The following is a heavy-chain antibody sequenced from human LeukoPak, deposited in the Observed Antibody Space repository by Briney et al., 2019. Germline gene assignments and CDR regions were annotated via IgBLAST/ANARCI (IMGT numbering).Heavy chain of an antibody. D-gene: IGHD5-18*01. V-gene: IGHV3-74*01. CDR1: GFTFSSYW. J-gene: IGHJ4*02. CDR3: ASGYSYGYFGY. Sequence: AGGPLRLSCAASGFTFSSYWMHWVRQAPGKGLVWVSRINSDGSSTSYADSVKGRFTISRDNAKNTPYLQMNSLRAEDTAVYYCASGYSYGYFGYWGQGTLVTVSS. CDR2: INSDGSST.